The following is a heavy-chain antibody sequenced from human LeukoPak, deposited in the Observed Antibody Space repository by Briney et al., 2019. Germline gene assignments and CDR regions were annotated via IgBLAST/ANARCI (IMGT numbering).Heavy chain of an antibody. D-gene: IGHD1-26*01. V-gene: IGHV1-69*04. J-gene: IGHJ3*02. CDR2: IIPILGIA. Sequence: SVKVSCKASGGTFSSYAISWVRQAPGQGLEWMGRIIPILGIANYAQKFQGRVTITADKSTSTAYMELSSLRSEDTAVYYCASLSGSFDAFDIWGQGTTVTVSS. CDR1: GGTFSSYA. CDR3: ASLSGSFDAFDI.